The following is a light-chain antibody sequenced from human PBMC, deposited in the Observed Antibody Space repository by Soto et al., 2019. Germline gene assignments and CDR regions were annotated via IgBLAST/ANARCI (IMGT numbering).Light chain of an antibody. CDR1: QSISTW. V-gene: IGKV1-5*01. J-gene: IGKJ3*01. CDR2: DAS. Sequence: DIQMTQSPSTLSASVGDRVTITCRASQSISTWLAWYQQKPGKAPKVLIYDASSLESGVPSRFSGSGSGTEFTFTISSLQPDDFATYYCQQYKNYLTFGPGTKVDIK. CDR3: QQYKNYLT.